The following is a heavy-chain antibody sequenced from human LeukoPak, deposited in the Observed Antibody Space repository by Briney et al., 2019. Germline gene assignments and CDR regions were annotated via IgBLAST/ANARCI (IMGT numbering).Heavy chain of an antibody. CDR3: ASCRDGYYYYYMDV. D-gene: IGHD5-24*01. Sequence: SETLSLTCTVSGGSISNYYWSWIRQPPGKGLEWIGYIYDSGNTKYNPSLKSRVTISVDTSKNQFSLKLSSVTAADTAVYYCASCRDGYYYYYMDVWGKGTTVTVSS. CDR2: IYDSGNT. J-gene: IGHJ6*03. CDR1: GGSISNYY. V-gene: IGHV4-59*01.